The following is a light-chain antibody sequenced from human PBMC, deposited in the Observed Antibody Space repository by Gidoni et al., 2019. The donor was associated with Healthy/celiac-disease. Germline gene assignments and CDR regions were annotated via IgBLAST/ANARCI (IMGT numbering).Light chain of an antibody. CDR1: QSVSSSY. CDR2: GAS. J-gene: IGKJ2*01. Sequence: IVLTQSPGTLSLSPGERATLSCRASQSVSSSYLAWYQQKPGQAPRLLIYGASSRATGIPARFSGSGSGTDFTLTISRLEPEDFAVYYCQQYGSSPQTFGQGTKLEIK. CDR3: QQYGSSPQT. V-gene: IGKV3-20*01.